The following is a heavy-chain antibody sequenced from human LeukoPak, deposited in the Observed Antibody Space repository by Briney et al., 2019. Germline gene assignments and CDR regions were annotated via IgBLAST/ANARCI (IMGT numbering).Heavy chain of an antibody. J-gene: IGHJ4*02. CDR3: AKAGGFLEWLLYYFDY. CDR2: ISGSGGST. D-gene: IGHD3-3*01. CDR1: GFTFSSYA. V-gene: IGHV3-23*01. Sequence: GSLRLSCAASGFTFSSYAMSWVRQAPGKGLEWVSAISGSGGSTYYADSVKGRFTISGDNSKNTLYLQMNSLRAEDTAVYYCAKAGGFLEWLLYYFDYWGQGTLVTVSS.